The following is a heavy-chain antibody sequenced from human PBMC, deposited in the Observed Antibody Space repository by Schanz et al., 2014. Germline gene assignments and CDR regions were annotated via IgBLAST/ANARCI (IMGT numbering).Heavy chain of an antibody. CDR1: GYTFTTYA. V-gene: IGHV1-18*01. CDR2: ISVYTGNT. CDR3: AKAEDDILTDSHSRLAP. D-gene: IGHD3-9*01. J-gene: IGHJ5*02. Sequence: VKKPGASVRVSCKASGYTFTTYAMSWVRQAPGQGLEWVGWISVYTGNTKYGQKVQGRVTMTADTSTNTAYMELRSLRSDDTAVYYCAKAEDDILTDSHSRLAPCAPGILVTDSS.